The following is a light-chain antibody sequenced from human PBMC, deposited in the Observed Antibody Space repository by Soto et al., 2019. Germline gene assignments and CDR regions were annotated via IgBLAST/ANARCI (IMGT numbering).Light chain of an antibody. CDR1: QSVGSN. Sequence: EIVMTQSPATLSVSPGERATLSCRVSQSVGSNLAWYQQIPGQAPRLLIYGASTRATGIPARFSGSGSGTEFSLTISSLQSEDFAVYYCQQYNVWPQTFGQGTKVEIK. CDR3: QQYNVWPQT. J-gene: IGKJ1*01. V-gene: IGKV3D-15*01. CDR2: GAS.